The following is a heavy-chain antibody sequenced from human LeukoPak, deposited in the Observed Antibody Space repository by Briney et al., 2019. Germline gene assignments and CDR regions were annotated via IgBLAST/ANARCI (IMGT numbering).Heavy chain of an antibody. CDR3: ARAPTKARRLVITKGWFDP. V-gene: IGHV7-4-1*02. CDR2: INTNTGNP. D-gene: IGHD3-22*01. CDR1: GYTFTSYA. Sequence: GASVKVSCKASGYTFTSYAMNWVRQAPGQGLEWMGWINTNTGNPTYAQGFTGRFVFSSDTSVSTAYLQISSLKAEDTAVYYCARAPTKARRLVITKGWFDPWGQGTLVTVSS. J-gene: IGHJ5*02.